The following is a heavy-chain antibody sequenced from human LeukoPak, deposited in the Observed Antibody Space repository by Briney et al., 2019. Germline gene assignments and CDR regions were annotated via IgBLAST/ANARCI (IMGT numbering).Heavy chain of an antibody. CDR3: ARLVYDSSGYYQGSDY. V-gene: IGHV5-51*01. CDR1: GYSFTSYW. CDR2: IYPGDSDT. Sequence: PGESLKISCKGSGYSFTSYWIGWVRQMPGKGLEWMGIIYPGDSDTRYSLSFQGQVTISADKSISTAYLQWSSLKASDTAMYYCARLVYDSSGYYQGSDYWGQGTLVTVSS. D-gene: IGHD3-22*01. J-gene: IGHJ4*02.